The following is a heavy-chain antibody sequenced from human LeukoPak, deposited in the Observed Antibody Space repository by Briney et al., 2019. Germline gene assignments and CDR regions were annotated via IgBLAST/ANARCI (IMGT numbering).Heavy chain of an antibody. J-gene: IGHJ6*04. CDR1: GFTFSGSA. D-gene: IGHD3-10*01. CDR3: TRLTVRGVNGPHYGMDV. Sequence: GGSLRLSCASSGFTFSGSAMHWVRQASGKGLEWVGRIRSKANSYATAYAASVKGRFTISRDDSKNTAYLQMNSLKTEDTAVYYCTRLTVRGVNGPHYGMDVWGKGTTVPVSS. CDR2: IRSKANSYAT. V-gene: IGHV3-73*01.